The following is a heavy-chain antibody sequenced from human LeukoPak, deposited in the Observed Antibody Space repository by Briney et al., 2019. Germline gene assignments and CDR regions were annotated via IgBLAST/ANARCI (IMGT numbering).Heavy chain of an antibody. CDR2: IIPIFGTA. J-gene: IGHJ6*02. Sequence: SVKVSCKASGGTFISYAISWVRQAPGQGLEWMGGIIPIFGTANYAQKFQGRVTITADESTSTAYMELSSLRSEDTAVYYCARPERSGYYYYYGMDVWGQGTTVTVSS. D-gene: IGHD2-15*01. CDR3: ARPERSGYYYYYGMDV. CDR1: GGTFISYA. V-gene: IGHV1-69*01.